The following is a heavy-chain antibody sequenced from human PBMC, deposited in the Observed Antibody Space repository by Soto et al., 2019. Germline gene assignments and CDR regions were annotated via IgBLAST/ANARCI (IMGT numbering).Heavy chain of an antibody. Sequence: ASVKVSCKASGYTFTSYGISWVRQAPGQGLEWMGWISAYNGNTNYAQKLQGRVTMTTDTSTSTAYMELRSLRPDDTAVYYCARGGKTIFGVVIISAFDIWGQGTMVTVSS. V-gene: IGHV1-18*04. D-gene: IGHD3-3*01. CDR1: GYTFTSYG. J-gene: IGHJ3*02. CDR2: ISAYNGNT. CDR3: ARGGKTIFGVVIISAFDI.